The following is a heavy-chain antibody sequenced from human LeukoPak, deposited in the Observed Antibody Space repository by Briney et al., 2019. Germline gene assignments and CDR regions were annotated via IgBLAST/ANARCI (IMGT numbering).Heavy chain of an antibody. CDR1: GFTFSSYA. Sequence: GGSLRLSCAASGFTFSSYAMSWVRQAPGKGLEWVSSISGSGGSTYYADSVKGRFTISRDSSKNTLCLQMNSLRAEDTAVYYCARDPRDIVVVTAAADYWGQGTLVTVSS. CDR3: ARDPRDIVVVTAAADY. J-gene: IGHJ4*02. CDR2: ISGSGGST. V-gene: IGHV3-23*01. D-gene: IGHD2-2*01.